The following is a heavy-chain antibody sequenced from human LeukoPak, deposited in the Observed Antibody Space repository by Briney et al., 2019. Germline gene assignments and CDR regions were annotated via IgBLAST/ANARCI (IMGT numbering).Heavy chain of an antibody. D-gene: IGHD2-2*01. CDR2: IIPIFGTA. V-gene: IGHV1-69*05. Sequence: SVKVSCKASGGTFSSYAISWVRQAPGQGLEWMGGIIPIFGTANYAQKFQGRVTITTDESTSTAYMELSSLRSEDTAVYYCARGDCSSTSCYGEYYYYMDVWGKGTTVTVSS. CDR3: ARGDCSSTSCYGEYYYYMDV. CDR1: GGTFSSYA. J-gene: IGHJ6*03.